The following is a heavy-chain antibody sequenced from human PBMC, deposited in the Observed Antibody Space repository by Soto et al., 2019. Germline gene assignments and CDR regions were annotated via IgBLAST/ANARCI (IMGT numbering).Heavy chain of an antibody. J-gene: IGHJ6*02. D-gene: IGHD4-17*01. V-gene: IGHV3-23*01. CDR1: GFTFSSYA. CDR3: TTDLGPVTTTSVSFNYYYYDMDV. CDR2: LSGSGAGT. Sequence: GGSLRLSCAASGFTFSSYAMSWVRQAPGKGLEWVSALSGSGAGTYYAAPVKGRFTISRDDSKNTLYLQMNSLKTEDTAVYYCTTDLGPVTTTSVSFNYYYYDMDVWGQGTTVTVSS.